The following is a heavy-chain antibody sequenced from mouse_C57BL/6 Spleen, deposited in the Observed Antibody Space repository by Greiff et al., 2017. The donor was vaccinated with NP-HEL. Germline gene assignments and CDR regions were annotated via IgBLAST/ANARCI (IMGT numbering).Heavy chain of an antibody. CDR2: IDPSDSYT. J-gene: IGHJ2*01. V-gene: IGHV1-69*01. CDR3: ARRYYGSNGDFDY. Sequence: QVQLQQSGAELVMPGASVKLSCKASGYTFTSYWMHWVKQRPGQGLEWIGEIDPSDSYTNYNQKFKGKSTLTVDKSSSTAYMQLSSLTSEDSAVYYCARRYYGSNGDFDYWGQGTTLTVSS. CDR1: GYTFTSYW. D-gene: IGHD1-1*01.